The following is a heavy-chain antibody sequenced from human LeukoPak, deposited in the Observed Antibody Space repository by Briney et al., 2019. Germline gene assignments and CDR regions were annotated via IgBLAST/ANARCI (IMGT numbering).Heavy chain of an antibody. J-gene: IGHJ4*02. CDR3: AMIAKMATIDDFDY. V-gene: IGHV3-74*01. D-gene: IGHD5-24*01. CDR2: ISSDASST. CDR1: GFSFSSYW. Sequence: GGSLRLSCAASGFSFSSYWMHWVRQAPGKGLVWVSRISSDASSTNYADSVKGRFTISRDNAKNTLYLQMNSLRAEDTAVYYCAMIAKMATIDDFDYWGQGTLVTVSS.